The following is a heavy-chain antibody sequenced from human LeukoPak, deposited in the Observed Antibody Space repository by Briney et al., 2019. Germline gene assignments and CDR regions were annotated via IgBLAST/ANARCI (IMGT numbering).Heavy chain of an antibody. CDR1: GGSFSGYY. D-gene: IGHD2-2*01. J-gene: IGHJ6*03. V-gene: IGHV4-34*01. CDR3: ARGACSSTSCYALYYYYHYYMDV. CDR2: INHSGST. Sequence: SETLSLTCAVYGGSFSGYYWSWIRQSPGKGLEWIGEINHSGSTNYNPSLKSRVTISVDTSKNQFSLKLSSVTAADTAVYYCARGACSSTSCYALYYYYHYYMDVWGKGTTVTVSS.